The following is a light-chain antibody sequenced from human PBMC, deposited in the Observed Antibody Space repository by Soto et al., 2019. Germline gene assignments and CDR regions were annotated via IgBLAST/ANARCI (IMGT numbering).Light chain of an antibody. Sequence: DIQLIQSPATLSASVGDRITINCRASENIFKFLAWYQQRSGRAPNLLIYAASDLETGVPSRFSGRGSGTEFTLTIDSLQPDDSATYYCQHYNTQSITFGGGTKVDVK. V-gene: IGKV1-5*01. J-gene: IGKJ4*01. CDR1: ENIFKF. CDR2: AAS. CDR3: QHYNTQSIT.